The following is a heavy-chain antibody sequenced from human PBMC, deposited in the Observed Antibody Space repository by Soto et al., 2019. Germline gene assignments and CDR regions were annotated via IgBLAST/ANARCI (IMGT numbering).Heavy chain of an antibody. D-gene: IGHD3-22*01. Sequence: ASVKVSCKASGYTFTSYAMHWVRQAPGQRLEWMGWINAGNGNTKYSQKFQGRVTITRDTSASTAYMELSSLRSEDTAVYYCARGWYHDSSGYYYGYYFDYWGQGTLVTVSS. J-gene: IGHJ4*02. CDR1: GYTFTSYA. CDR2: INAGNGNT. V-gene: IGHV1-3*01. CDR3: ARGWYHDSSGYYYGYYFDY.